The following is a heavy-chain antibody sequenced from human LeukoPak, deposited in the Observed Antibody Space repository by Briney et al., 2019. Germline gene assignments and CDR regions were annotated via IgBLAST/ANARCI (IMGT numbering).Heavy chain of an antibody. J-gene: IGHJ4*02. CDR3: ARSDTVTTGYFDY. V-gene: IGHV4-39*07. CDR1: GGSISSSGHY. D-gene: IGHD4-17*01. Sequence: PSETLSLTCSVSGGSISSSGHYWGWLRQSPEKGLDWIGSIYSNGNTYYNPSVKSRVTISVDTSKNQFSLKLTSVTAAETAVYYCARSDTVTTGYFDYWGQGALVTVSS. CDR2: IYSNGNT.